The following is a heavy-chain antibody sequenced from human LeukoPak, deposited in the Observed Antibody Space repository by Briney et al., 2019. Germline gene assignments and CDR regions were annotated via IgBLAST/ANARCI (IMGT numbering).Heavy chain of an antibody. Sequence: SGGSLRLSCAASGFTFSDTYMTWIRQAPGKGLESLSYISPSGTDISYADSVKGRFTISRDNAKSSLYLQMNSLRAEDTAVYYYTRDPRRLDYWGQGTLVTVSS. CDR1: GFTFSDTY. J-gene: IGHJ4*02. CDR3: TRDPRRLDY. V-gene: IGHV3-11*01. CDR2: ISPSGTDI.